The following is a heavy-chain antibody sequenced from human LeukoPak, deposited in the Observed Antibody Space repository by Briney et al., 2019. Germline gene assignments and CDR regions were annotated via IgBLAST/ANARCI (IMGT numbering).Heavy chain of an antibody. Sequence: GGSLRLSCAASGFTVSSNYMSWVRQAPGKGLEWVSVIYSGGSTYYADSVKGRFTISRDNSKNTLYLQMNSLRAEDTAVYYCARDAGGYRYGYYFDYWGQGTLVTVSP. CDR3: ARDAGGYRYGYYFDY. J-gene: IGHJ4*02. D-gene: IGHD5-18*01. V-gene: IGHV3-53*01. CDR1: GFTVSSNY. CDR2: IYSGGST.